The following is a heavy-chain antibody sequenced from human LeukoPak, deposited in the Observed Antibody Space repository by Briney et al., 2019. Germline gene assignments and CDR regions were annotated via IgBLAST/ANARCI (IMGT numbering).Heavy chain of an antibody. CDR1: GFTFSSYA. CDR3: ASNYFDY. V-gene: IGHV3-30*04. CDR2: ISYDGSNK. J-gene: IGHJ4*02. Sequence: GGSLRLSCAASGFTFSSYAMHWVRQAPGKGLEWVAVISYDGSNKYYADSVKGRFTISRDNSKNTLYLQMNSLRAEDTAVYYCASNYFDYWGQGTLVTVSS.